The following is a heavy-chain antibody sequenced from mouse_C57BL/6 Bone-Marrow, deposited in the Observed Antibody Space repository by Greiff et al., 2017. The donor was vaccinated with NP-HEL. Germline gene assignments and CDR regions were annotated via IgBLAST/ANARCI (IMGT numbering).Heavy chain of an antibody. CDR2: IDPANGNT. D-gene: IGHD1-1*01. Sequence: EVQLQQSVAELVRPGASVKLSCTASGFNIKNTYMHWVKQRPEQGLEWIGRIDPANGNTKYAPNFQGKATITADTSSNTAYLQLSSLTSEDTAIYYCASYYGSFYWYFDVWGTGTTVTVSS. J-gene: IGHJ1*03. CDR3: ASYYGSFYWYFDV. V-gene: IGHV14-3*01. CDR1: GFNIKNTY.